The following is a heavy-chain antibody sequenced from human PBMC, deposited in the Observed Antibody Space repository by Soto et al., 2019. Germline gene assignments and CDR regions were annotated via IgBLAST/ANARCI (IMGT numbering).Heavy chain of an antibody. D-gene: IGHD2-2*01. CDR1: GFTFSSYA. CDR2: ISGSGVNT. CDR3: AKSPTDCNSSTCMGYYYYMDV. V-gene: IGHV3-23*01. J-gene: IGHJ6*03. Sequence: GGSLRLSCAASGFTFSSYAMSWVRQAPGKGLVWVSVISGSGVNTYYADSVKGRFTISRDDSKNTLFLQMNSLRAEDTAIYYCAKSPTDCNSSTCMGYYYYMDVWGKGTTVTVSS.